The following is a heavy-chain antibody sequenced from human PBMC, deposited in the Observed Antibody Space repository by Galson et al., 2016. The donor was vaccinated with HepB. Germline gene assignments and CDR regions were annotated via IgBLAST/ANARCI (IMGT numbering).Heavy chain of an antibody. CDR3: ARGKAVTGSDPLDP. V-gene: IGHV3-53*01. J-gene: IGHJ5*02. Sequence: SLRLSCEASGFTVSSTFMTWVRQAPGKGLEWVSVIYSGDSTNYADSVKGRFTISRDNSKNTLYLQMNSLRVEDTAVYYCARGKAVTGSDPLDPWGQGTLVTVSS. CDR2: IYSGDST. CDR1: GFTVSSTF. D-gene: IGHD6-19*01.